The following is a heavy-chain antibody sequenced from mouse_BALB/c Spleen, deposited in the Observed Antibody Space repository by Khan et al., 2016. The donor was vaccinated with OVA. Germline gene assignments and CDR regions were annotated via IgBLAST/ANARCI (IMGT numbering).Heavy chain of an antibody. J-gene: IGHJ3*01. Sequence: QVQLQQSGAELARPGASVKLSCKASGYTFSDYYINWVKQRTGQGLEWIGEIYPGRGNTYYNEKFKGKATLTADKSSRTAYMQFSSLTSEDSAVYFCARSGNGSFLYWGQGTLVTVSA. CDR1: GYTFSDYY. CDR3: ARSGNGSFLY. D-gene: IGHD2-2*01. CDR2: IYPGRGNT. V-gene: IGHV1-77*01.